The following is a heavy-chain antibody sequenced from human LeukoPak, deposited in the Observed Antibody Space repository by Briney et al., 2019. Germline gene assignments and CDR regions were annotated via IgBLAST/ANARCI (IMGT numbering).Heavy chain of an antibody. CDR2: IWYDGSKK. Sequence: GGSLRLSCAASGFTFRTYGMHWVRQAPGKGLEWVAVIWYDGSKKYYPDSVKGRFTISRDNSKNMLYLEMNSLRAEDTAVYYCARYSRLPDSGWYGNYFDYWGHGTLVTVSS. CDR3: ARYSRLPDSGWYGNYFDY. V-gene: IGHV3-33*01. D-gene: IGHD6-19*01. J-gene: IGHJ4*01. CDR1: GFTFRTYG.